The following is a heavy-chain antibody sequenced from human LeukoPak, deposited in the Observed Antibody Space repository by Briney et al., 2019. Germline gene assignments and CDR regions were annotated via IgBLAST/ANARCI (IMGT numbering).Heavy chain of an antibody. CDR3: ARDFPSYYGDYYYYYMDV. CDR1: GGSISSGSYY. CDR2: IYTSGST. D-gene: IGHD3-10*01. Sequence: SETLSLTCTVSGGSISSGSYYWSWIRQPAGKGLEWIGRIYTSGSTNYNPSLKSRVTISVDTSKNQFSLKLSSVTAADTAVYYCARDFPSYYGDYYYYYMDVRGKGTTVTISS. J-gene: IGHJ6*03. V-gene: IGHV4-61*02.